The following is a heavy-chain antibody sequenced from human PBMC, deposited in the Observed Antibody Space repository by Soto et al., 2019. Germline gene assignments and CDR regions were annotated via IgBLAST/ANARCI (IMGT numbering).Heavy chain of an antibody. V-gene: IGHV3-9*02. Sequence: EVQLVESGGGLVQPGRSLRLSCAASGCTPDDYAIHWIRQAARKGLEWVSGIFWNSGSVGYADSVKGRFTISRDKAKNSLYLQMNSLRAEDTALYYCTRDMTAGGADVWGKGTTVTVSS. CDR2: IFWNSGSV. CDR3: TRDMTAGGADV. CDR1: GCTPDDYA. D-gene: IGHD2-21*01. J-gene: IGHJ6*04.